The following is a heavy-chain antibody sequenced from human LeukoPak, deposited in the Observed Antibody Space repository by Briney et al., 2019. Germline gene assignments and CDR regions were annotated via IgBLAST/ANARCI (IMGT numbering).Heavy chain of an antibody. D-gene: IGHD3-10*01. CDR1: GFTFSSYS. V-gene: IGHV3-21*01. CDR2: ISSSSSYI. CDR3: AATYYGSGWVQDYYYGMDV. Sequence: GSLRLSCAASGFTFSSYSMNWVRQAPGKGLEWVSSISSSSSYIYYADSVKGRFTISRDNAKNSLYLQMNSLRAEDTAVYYCAATYYGSGWVQDYYYGMDVWGQGTTVTVSS. J-gene: IGHJ6*02.